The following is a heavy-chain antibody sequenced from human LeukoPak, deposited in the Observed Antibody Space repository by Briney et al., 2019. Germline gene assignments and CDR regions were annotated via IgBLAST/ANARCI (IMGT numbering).Heavy chain of an antibody. CDR1: GGSISSGGSY. J-gene: IGHJ5*02. CDR3: ARGSGRSYWFDP. CDR2: IYYSGST. D-gene: IGHD1-26*01. Sequence: SETLSLTCTVSGGSISSGGSYWSWIRQHPGKGLEWIGYIYYSGSTYYNPSLKSRVTISVDTSKNQFSLKLSSVTAADTAVYYCARGSGRSYWFDPWGQGTLVTVSS. V-gene: IGHV4-31*03.